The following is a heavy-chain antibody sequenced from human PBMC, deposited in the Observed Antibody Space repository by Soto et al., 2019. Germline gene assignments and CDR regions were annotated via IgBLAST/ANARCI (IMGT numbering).Heavy chain of an antibody. CDR1: GFTFSSYG. D-gene: IGHD3-10*01. CDR2: ISYDGSNK. V-gene: IGHV3-30*18. Sequence: GGSLRLSCAASGFTFSSYGMHWVRQAPGKGLEWVAVISYDGSNKYYADSVKGRFTISRDNSKNTLYLQMNSLRAEDTAVYYCAKDTITMVRGVTRYYYYGMDVWGQGTTVTVSS. CDR3: AKDTITMVRGVTRYYYYGMDV. J-gene: IGHJ6*02.